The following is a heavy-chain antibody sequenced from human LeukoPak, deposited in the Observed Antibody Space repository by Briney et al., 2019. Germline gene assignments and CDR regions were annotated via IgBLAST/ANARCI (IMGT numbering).Heavy chain of an antibody. V-gene: IGHV3-23*01. CDR1: GFTFSSYG. J-gene: IGHJ4*02. D-gene: IGHD6-13*01. CDR2: ISGSGDES. CDR3: ARDLMGIAYRGAFYY. Sequence: PGGSLRLSCAASGFTFSSYGMSWLRQAPGKGREWVSGISGSGDESYYLDSVRGRFTISRDNAKNSLYLQMNSLRAEDTAVYYCARDLMGIAYRGAFYYWGQGTLVTVSS.